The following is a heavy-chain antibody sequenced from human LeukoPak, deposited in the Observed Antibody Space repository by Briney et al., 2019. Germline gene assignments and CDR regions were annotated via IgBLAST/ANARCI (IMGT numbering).Heavy chain of an antibody. V-gene: IGHV3-23*01. CDR3: AKRFGSTWTGNHDAFDI. D-gene: IGHD6-13*01. Sequence: GGSLRLSCAASGFTFSSYDMSWVRQAPGKGLEWVSGISGSGGSTYYADSVKGRFTISRDNSKKTLYLQMNSLRAEDTAVYSCAKRFGSTWTGNHDAFDIWGQGTMVTVSS. CDR2: ISGSGGST. CDR1: GFTFSSYD. J-gene: IGHJ3*02.